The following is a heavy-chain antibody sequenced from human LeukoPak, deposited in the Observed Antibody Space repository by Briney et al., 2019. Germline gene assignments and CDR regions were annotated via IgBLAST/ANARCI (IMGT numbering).Heavy chain of an antibody. CDR2: IYPGDSDT. J-gene: IGHJ4*02. CDR1: GYRFTSYW. D-gene: IGHD3-22*01. Sequence: GESLKISCKGSGYRFTSYWIGWVRQMPGEGLEWMGIIYPGDSDTRYSPSFQGQVTISADKSISTAYLQWSSLKASDTAMYYCASLYYYDSSGSLNNFDYWGQGTLVTVSS. V-gene: IGHV5-51*01. CDR3: ASLYYYDSSGSLNNFDY.